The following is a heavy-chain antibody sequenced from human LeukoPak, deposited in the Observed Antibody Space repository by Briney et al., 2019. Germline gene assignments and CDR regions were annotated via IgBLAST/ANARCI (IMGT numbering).Heavy chain of an antibody. V-gene: IGHV1-18*04. Sequence: ASVKVSCKASGYIFTRYAISWVRQAPGQGLEWMGWISTYNGDTNYAQKFQGRVTMTTDTPTTTAYMELRSLRSDDTAVYYCARDPSNSSGRRPYFDYWGQGTLVTVSS. D-gene: IGHD6-19*01. J-gene: IGHJ4*02. CDR2: ISTYNGDT. CDR3: ARDPSNSSGRRPYFDY. CDR1: GYIFTRYA.